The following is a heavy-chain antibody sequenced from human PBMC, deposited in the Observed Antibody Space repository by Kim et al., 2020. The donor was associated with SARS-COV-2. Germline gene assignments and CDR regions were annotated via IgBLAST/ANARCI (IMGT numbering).Heavy chain of an antibody. J-gene: IGHJ3*02. V-gene: IGHV3-9*01. CDR2: ISWNSGSI. CDR1: GFTFDDYA. Sequence: SLRLSCAASGFTFDDYAMHWVRQAPGKGLEWVSGISWNSGSIGYADSVKGRFTISRDNAKNSLYLQMNSLRAEDTALYYCAKGMRFGELFFAFDIWG. D-gene: IGHD3-10*01. CDR3: AKGMRFGELFFAFDI.